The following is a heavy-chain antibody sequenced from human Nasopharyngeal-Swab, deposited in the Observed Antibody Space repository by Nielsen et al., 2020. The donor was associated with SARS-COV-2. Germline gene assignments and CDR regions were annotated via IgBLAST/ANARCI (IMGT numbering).Heavy chain of an antibody. CDR1: GFTFSNSG. CDR2: ISYDGSNE. D-gene: IGHD4/OR15-4a*01. CDR3: AKDVHADYGGIDY. Sequence: GGSLRLSCAASGFTFSNSGMDWVRQAPGKGLEWVAVISYDGSNEYYGDSVEGRFTISRDNSKNTLYLQMNSLRVDDTAVYYCAKDVHADYGGIDYWGQGILVTVSS. V-gene: IGHV3-30*18. J-gene: IGHJ4*02.